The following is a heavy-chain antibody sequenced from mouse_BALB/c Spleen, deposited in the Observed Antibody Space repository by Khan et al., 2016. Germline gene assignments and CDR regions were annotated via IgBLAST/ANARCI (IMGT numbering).Heavy chain of an antibody. CDR2: IDPATGNT. J-gene: IGHJ3*01. Sequence: EVELVESGAELVKPGASVKLSCTASGFNIKDTYMHWVKQRPEQGLEWIGRIDPATGNTKYDPKFQGKATITADTSSNTAYLQLSSLTSEDTAVYYCARGRTAFAYWGQGTLVTVSA. D-gene: IGHD1-2*01. V-gene: IGHV14-3*02. CDR1: GFNIKDTY. CDR3: ARGRTAFAY.